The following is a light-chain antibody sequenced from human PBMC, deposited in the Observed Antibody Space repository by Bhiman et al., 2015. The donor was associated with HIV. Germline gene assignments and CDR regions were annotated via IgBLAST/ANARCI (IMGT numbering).Light chain of an antibody. Sequence: QSALTQPASVSGSPGQSITISCTGTSSDVGGYSSVSWYQQHPGKAPKLMIYNVFTRPSGVPDRFSGSKSGNTASLTISGLQAEDEADYYCSSYSSITVYVFGTGTKVSVL. CDR1: SSDVGGYSS. CDR3: SSYSSITVYV. J-gene: IGLJ1*01. V-gene: IGLV2-14*03. CDR2: NVF.